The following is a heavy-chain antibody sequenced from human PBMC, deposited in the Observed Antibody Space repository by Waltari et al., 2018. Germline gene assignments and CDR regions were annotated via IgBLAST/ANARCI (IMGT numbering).Heavy chain of an antibody. V-gene: IGHV3-15*01. Sequence: EVQLVESGGGLVKPGGSLRLSCAASGFTFSNAWMSWVRQAPGKGLEWVGRIKSKTDGWTTYYAAPVKGRFTISRADSKNTLYLQRNSLKTEDTAVYYCTTDSLRFLEWLLRNYYYYGMDVWGQGTTVTVSS. D-gene: IGHD3-3*01. J-gene: IGHJ6*02. CDR3: TTDSLRFLEWLLRNYYYYGMDV. CDR2: IKSKTDGWTT. CDR1: GFTFSNAW.